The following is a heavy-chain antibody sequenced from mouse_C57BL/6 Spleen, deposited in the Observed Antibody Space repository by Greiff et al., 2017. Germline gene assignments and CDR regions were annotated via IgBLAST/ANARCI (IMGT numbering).Heavy chain of an antibody. J-gene: IGHJ4*01. Sequence: QVQLQQSGPELVKPGASVKISCKASGYAFSSSWLNWVKQRPGKGLEWIGRIYPGDGDTNYNGKFKGKATLTADKSSSTAYMQRSSLTSEDSAVYVCARGPNYYGSSYYAMDYWGQGTSVTVSS. CDR2: IYPGDGDT. D-gene: IGHD1-1*01. CDR3: ARGPNYYGSSYYAMDY. CDR1: GYAFSSSW. V-gene: IGHV1-82*01.